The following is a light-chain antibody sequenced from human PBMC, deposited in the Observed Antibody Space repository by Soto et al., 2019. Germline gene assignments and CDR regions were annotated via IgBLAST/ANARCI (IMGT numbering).Light chain of an antibody. CDR1: QSVGDTF. J-gene: IGKJ1*01. CDR3: GQFVSSPPRT. V-gene: IGKV3-20*01. CDR2: GVS. Sequence: EIVLTQSPGTLSLSPGEKATLSCRASQSVGDTFLSWYQQKPGLAPRLLIYGVSNRATDIPDRFSGSGSGTDFILTISRLEPEDFALYYCGQFVSSPPRTFGQGTKVDIK.